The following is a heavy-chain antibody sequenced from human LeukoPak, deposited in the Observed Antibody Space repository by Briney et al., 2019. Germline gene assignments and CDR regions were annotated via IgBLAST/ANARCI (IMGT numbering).Heavy chain of an antibody. Sequence: TSETLSLTCAVYGGSFSGYYWSWIRQPPGKGLEWIGYIYYSGSTNYNPSLKSRVTISVDTSKNQFSLKLSSVTAADTAVYYCARGAIEFDPWGQGTLVTVSS. V-gene: IGHV4-59*01. CDR2: IYYSGST. CDR3: ARGAIEFDP. J-gene: IGHJ5*02. CDR1: GGSFSGYY.